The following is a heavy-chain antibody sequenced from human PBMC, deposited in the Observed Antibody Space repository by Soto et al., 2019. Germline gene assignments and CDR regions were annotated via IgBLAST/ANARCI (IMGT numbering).Heavy chain of an antibody. CDR2: IYYSGST. CDR3: ARHGRDIVVVVAALCWFDP. D-gene: IGHD2-15*01. V-gene: IGHV4-39*01. J-gene: IGHJ5*02. CDR1: GGSISSSSYY. Sequence: TSETLSLTCTVSGGSISSSSYYWGWIRQPPGKGLEWIGSIYYSGSTYYNPSLKSRVTISVDTSKNQFSLKLSSVTAADTAVYYCARHGRDIVVVVAALCWFDPWGQGTLVTVSS.